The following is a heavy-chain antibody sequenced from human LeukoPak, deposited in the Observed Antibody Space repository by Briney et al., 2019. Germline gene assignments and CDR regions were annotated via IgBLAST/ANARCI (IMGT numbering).Heavy chain of an antibody. V-gene: IGHV4-59*08. Sequence: SETLSLTCTVSGGSISSYYWSWIRQPPGKGLEWIGYIYYSGSTYYNPSLKSRVTISVDTSKNQFSLKLSSVTAADTAVYYCATYRGCGDCYYGGWFDPWGQGTLVTVSS. CDR3: ATYRGCGDCYYGGWFDP. D-gene: IGHD2-21*01. CDR2: IYYSGST. CDR1: GGSISSYY. J-gene: IGHJ5*02.